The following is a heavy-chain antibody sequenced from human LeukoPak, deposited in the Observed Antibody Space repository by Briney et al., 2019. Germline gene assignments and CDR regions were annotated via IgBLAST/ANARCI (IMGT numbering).Heavy chain of an antibody. J-gene: IGHJ4*02. CDR1: GFTFSSYE. CDR3: ARDLIYASGDY. CDR2: ISSSGRTI. V-gene: IGHV3-48*03. Sequence: GGSLRLSCAASGFTFSSYEMNWVRQAPAKGLEWVPYISSSGRTIYYADAVKGRFTISRDNAKNSLYLQMNSLRAEDTAVYYCARDLIYASGDYWGQGTLVTVSS. D-gene: IGHD3-10*01.